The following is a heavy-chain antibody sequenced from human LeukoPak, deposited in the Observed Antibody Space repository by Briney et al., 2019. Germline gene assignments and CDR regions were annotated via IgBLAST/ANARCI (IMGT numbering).Heavy chain of an antibody. CDR3: AKMYSSSSSYMDV. J-gene: IGHJ6*03. D-gene: IGHD6-6*01. Sequence: GASVKVSCKASGYTFTGYYIHWVRQAPGQGLEWMGWINPNSGGTNYAQKFQGRVTMTRDTSISTAYMELSSLRSDDTAVYYCAKMYSSSSSYMDVWGKGTTVTVSS. V-gene: IGHV1-2*02. CDR1: GYTFTGYY. CDR2: INPNSGGT.